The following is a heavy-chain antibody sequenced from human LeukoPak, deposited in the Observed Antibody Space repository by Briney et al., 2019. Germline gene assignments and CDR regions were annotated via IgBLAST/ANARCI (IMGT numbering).Heavy chain of an antibody. CDR3: ARSYYDSSGYYFNWFDP. V-gene: IGHV4-59*01. CDR1: GGSISSYY. J-gene: IGHJ5*02. CDR2: IYYSGST. D-gene: IGHD3-22*01. Sequence: SETLSLTCTVSGGSISSYYWSWIRQPPGKGLGWIVYIYYSGSTNYNPSLKSRVTISVDTSKNQFSLMLSSVTAADTAVYYCARSYYDSSGYYFNWFDPWGQGTLVTVSS.